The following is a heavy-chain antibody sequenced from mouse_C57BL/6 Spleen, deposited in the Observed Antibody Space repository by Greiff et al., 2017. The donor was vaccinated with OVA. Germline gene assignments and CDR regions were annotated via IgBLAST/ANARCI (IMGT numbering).Heavy chain of an antibody. CDR2: IDPSDSYT. J-gene: IGHJ4*01. D-gene: IGHD1-1*01. CDR3: AIYGSSYHYYAMDY. CDR1: GYTFTSYW. V-gene: IGHV1-69*01. Sequence: QVQLQQPGAELVMPGASVKLSCKASGYTFTSYWMHWVKQRPGQGLEWIGEIDPSDSYTNYNQKFKGKSTLTVDKSSSTAYMQLSSLTSEDSAVYYCAIYGSSYHYYAMDYWGQGTSVTVSS.